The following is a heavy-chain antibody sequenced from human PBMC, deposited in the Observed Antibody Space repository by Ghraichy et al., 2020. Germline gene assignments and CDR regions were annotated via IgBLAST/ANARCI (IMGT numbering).Heavy chain of an antibody. V-gene: IGHV1-2*02. CDR3: ARRSWFDP. Sequence: ASVKVSCKASGYTFTDFYIHWMRQAPGQGLEWMGWINPNGGGTIYAPKFKGRITMTTDTSSNTAYMQLSGLRSDDTVVYYCARRSWFDPWGQGTLVTVSS. CDR2: INPNGGGT. CDR1: GYTFTDFY. J-gene: IGHJ5*02.